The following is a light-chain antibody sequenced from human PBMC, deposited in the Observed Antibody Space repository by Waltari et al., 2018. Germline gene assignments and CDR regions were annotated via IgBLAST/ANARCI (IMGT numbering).Light chain of an antibody. CDR3: SSYAGSNNLV. J-gene: IGLJ3*02. V-gene: IGLV2-8*01. CDR2: EVS. Sequence: QSALTQPPSASGSPGPSVTIPCTGTSSDVGGYNYVSWYQQHPGKAPKLMIYEVSKRPSGVPDRFSGSKSGNTASLTVSGLQAEDEADYYCSSYAGSNNLVFGGGTKLTVL. CDR1: SSDVGGYNY.